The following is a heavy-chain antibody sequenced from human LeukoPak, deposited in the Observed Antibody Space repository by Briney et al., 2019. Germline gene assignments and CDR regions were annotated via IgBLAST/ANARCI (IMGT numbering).Heavy chain of an antibody. CDR2: IYHSGST. CDR3: ATGRQGNY. Sequence: SETPSLTCAVSGGSISSTNWWSWVRQPPEKGLEWIGEIYHSGSTNYNPSLESRITMSVDKSKNQFSLKLNSMTAADTAVYYCATGRQGNYWGQGTMVIVSS. J-gene: IGHJ3*01. D-gene: IGHD1-1*01. CDR1: GGSISSTNW. V-gene: IGHV4-4*02.